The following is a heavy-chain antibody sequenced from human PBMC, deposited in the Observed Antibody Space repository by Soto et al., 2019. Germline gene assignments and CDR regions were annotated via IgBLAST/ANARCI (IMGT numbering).Heavy chain of an antibody. Sequence: SETLSLTCTVSGGSIIGYYWSWIRQPAGKGLEWIGRIYTSGSTNYNPSLKSRVTMSVDTSKNQFSLKLSSVTAADTAVYYCARDGQGWSGYYRTYYYYGMDVWGQGTTVTVSS. J-gene: IGHJ6*02. D-gene: IGHD3-3*01. CDR3: ARDGQGWSGYYRTYYYYGMDV. CDR2: IYTSGST. V-gene: IGHV4-4*07. CDR1: GGSIIGYY.